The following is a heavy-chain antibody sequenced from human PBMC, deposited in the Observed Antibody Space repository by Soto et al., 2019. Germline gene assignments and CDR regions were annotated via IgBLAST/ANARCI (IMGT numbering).Heavy chain of an antibody. CDR1: GGSVSSGNYY. V-gene: IGHV4-61*01. CDR2: FYYTGST. J-gene: IGHJ5*02. Sequence: SETLSLTCTVSGGSVSSGNYYWSWIRQPPGKGLEWLGYFYYTGSTNYNPSLKSRVTISVDRSKNQFSLKLSSVTAADTAVYYCARVPDRWGQGTLVTVSS. D-gene: IGHD2-2*01. CDR3: ARVPDR.